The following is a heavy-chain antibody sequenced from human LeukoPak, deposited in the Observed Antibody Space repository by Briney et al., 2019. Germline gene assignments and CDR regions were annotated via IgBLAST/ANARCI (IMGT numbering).Heavy chain of an antibody. CDR2: ISAYNGNT. CDR1: GYTFSNYG. J-gene: IGHJ4*02. D-gene: IGHD6-13*01. CDR3: ARDQIAAAGPFDY. V-gene: IGHV1-18*01. Sequence: ASVKVSCKASGYTFSNYGISWVRQAPEQGLEWMGWISAYNGNTNYAQNPQGRVTMTTDTSTSTAYMELRRLRSDDTAVYYCARDQIAAAGPFDYWGQATLVTVSS.